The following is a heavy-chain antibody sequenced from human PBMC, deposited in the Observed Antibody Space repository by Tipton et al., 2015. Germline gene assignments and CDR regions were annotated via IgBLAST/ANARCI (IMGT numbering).Heavy chain of an antibody. Sequence: TLSLTCTVSGGSITTYYWTWIRQPPGKGLEWIGYISFSDTTHYNPSLKSRVTISVDTSKTQFSLKMSSVTASDTAVYYCARARGRHGGLFDSWGQGTLVSVSS. J-gene: IGHJ5*01. CDR3: ARARGRHGGLFDS. D-gene: IGHD4-23*01. CDR1: GGSITTYY. CDR2: ISFSDTT. V-gene: IGHV4-59*01.